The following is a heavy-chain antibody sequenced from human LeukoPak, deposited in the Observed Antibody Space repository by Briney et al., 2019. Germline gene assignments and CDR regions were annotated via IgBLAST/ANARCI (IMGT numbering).Heavy chain of an antibody. J-gene: IGHJ4*02. Sequence: GGSLRLSCAASGFTFSSYWMTWVRQAPGKGLEWVANIKYDGSEKDYMDSVKGRFTISRDNAKNSLYLQMNSLRAEDTAVYYCAKDIEPAGLFLDYWGQGTLVTVS. D-gene: IGHD6-13*01. CDR2: IKYDGSEK. V-gene: IGHV3-7*04. CDR1: GFTFSSYW. CDR3: AKDIEPAGLFLDY.